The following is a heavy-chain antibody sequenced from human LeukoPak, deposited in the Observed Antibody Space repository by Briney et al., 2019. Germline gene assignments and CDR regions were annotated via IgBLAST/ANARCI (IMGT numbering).Heavy chain of an antibody. CDR2: IYYRGST. V-gene: IGHV4-59*11. Sequence: SETLSLTCTVSGGSISSHYWIWIRQPPGKGLEWIGYIYYRGSTNYNPSLKSRVTISVDTSKNQFSLKLSSVTAADTAVYYCARVSYDFWSGYYTYYYYYMDVWGKGTTVTVSS. D-gene: IGHD3-3*01. J-gene: IGHJ6*03. CDR1: GGSISSHY. CDR3: ARVSYDFWSGYYTYYYYYMDV.